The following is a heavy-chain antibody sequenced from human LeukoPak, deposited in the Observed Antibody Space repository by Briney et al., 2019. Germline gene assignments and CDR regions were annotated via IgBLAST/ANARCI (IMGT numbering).Heavy chain of an antibody. J-gene: IGHJ3*02. CDR2: INSDGSST. D-gene: IGHD3-10*01. Sequence: GGFLRLSCAASGFTFSSYWMHWVRQAPGKGLVWVSRINSDGSSTSYADSVKGRFTISRDNAKNTLYLQMNSLRAEDTAVYYCARAPLWFGELSISAFDIWGQGTMVTVSS. CDR1: GFTFSSYW. V-gene: IGHV3-74*01. CDR3: ARAPLWFGELSISAFDI.